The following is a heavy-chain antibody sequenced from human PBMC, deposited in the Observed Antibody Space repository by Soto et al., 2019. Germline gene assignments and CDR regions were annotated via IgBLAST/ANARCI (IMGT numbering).Heavy chain of an antibody. CDR1: GFTCSGSA. D-gene: IGHD1-7*01. J-gene: IGHJ5*02. CDR2: IRSKANSYAT. CDR3: TSSRTEGTNWNYLNWFDP. V-gene: IGHV3-73*01. Sequence: GGSLRLSCAASGFTCSGSAMHWVRQASGKGLEWVGRIRSKANSYATAYAASVKGRFTISRDDSKNTAYLQMNSLKTEDTAVYYCTSSRTEGTNWNYLNWFDPWGQGTLVTVSS.